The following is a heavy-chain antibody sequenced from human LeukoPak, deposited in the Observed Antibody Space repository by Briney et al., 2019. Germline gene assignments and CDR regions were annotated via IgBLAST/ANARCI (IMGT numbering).Heavy chain of an antibody. CDR1: GVSISNEY. D-gene: IGHD1-26*01. Sequence: SETLSLTCTVSGVSISNEYWSWIRQPAGRGLEWIGRIYRNGDTDYNPSLQSRLTLDLDTSKNQLSLKLSSVTAADTGTYFCARDSLSSVGKHDFDYWGPGTLVTVSS. CDR2: IYRNGDT. V-gene: IGHV4-4*07. CDR3: ARDSLSSVGKHDFDY. J-gene: IGHJ4*02.